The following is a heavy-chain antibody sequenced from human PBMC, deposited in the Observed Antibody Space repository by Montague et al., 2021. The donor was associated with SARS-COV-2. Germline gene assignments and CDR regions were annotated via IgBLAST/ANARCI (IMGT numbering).Heavy chain of an antibody. V-gene: IGHV6-1*01. CDR1: GDSVSRNNPA. D-gene: IGHD1-7*01. CDR3: ARGWNYAFDI. Sequence: CAISGDSVSRNNPAWNWIRQSPSRGLEWLGGTYYGSSWNTDYAVSVKSRITISPDTSKNQFSLYLNSVTPEDTAVYYCARGWNYAFDIWSQGTMVTVSS. J-gene: IGHJ3*02. CDR2: TYYGSSWNT.